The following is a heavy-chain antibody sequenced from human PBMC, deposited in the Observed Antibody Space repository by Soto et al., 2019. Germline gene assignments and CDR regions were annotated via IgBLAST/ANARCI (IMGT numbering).Heavy chain of an antibody. CDR2: IIPIFGTA. D-gene: IGHD3-10*01. CDR3: ASPITMVRGVGYYYYGMDG. CDR1: GGTFSSYA. V-gene: IGHV1-69*13. J-gene: IGHJ6*02. Sequence: SVKVSCKASGGTFSSYAISWVRQAPGQGLEWMGGIIPIFGTANYAQKFQGRVTITADESTSTAYMELSSLRSEETAVYYCASPITMVRGVGYYYYGMDGWGQGTTVTVSS.